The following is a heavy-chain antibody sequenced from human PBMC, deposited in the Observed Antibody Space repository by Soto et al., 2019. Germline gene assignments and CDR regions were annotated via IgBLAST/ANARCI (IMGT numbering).Heavy chain of an antibody. CDR3: ARGSSGSQFDY. CDR2: TYFRSEWYN. D-gene: IGHD2-15*01. Sequence: PSQTLSLTCAISGDSVSSNSAAWSWIRQSPSRGLEWLGRTYFRSEWYNDYALSVKSRIIINPDTSNNQFSLQLNSVTAEDTAVYYCARGSSGSQFDYWGQGTLVTVSS. V-gene: IGHV6-1*01. J-gene: IGHJ4*02. CDR1: GDSVSSNSAA.